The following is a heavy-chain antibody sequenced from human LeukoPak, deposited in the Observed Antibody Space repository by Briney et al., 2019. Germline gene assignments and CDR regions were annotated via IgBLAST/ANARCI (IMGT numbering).Heavy chain of an antibody. V-gene: IGHV1-8*01. D-gene: IGHD3-3*01. CDR1: GYTFTSYD. CDR2: MNPNSGNT. J-gene: IGHJ6*02. Sequence: ASVKVSCKVSGYTFTSYDINWVRQATGQGLEWMGWMNPNSGNTGYAQKFQGRVTMTRNTSISTAYMELSSLRSEDTAVYYCARGPGDFWSGYYGMDVWGQGTTVTVSS. CDR3: ARGPGDFWSGYYGMDV.